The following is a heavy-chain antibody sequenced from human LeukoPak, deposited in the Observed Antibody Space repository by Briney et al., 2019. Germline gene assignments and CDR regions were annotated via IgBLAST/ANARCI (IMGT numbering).Heavy chain of an antibody. CDR3: ARIQYQLLWGYYYYYMDV. D-gene: IGHD2-2*01. CDR1: GGSFSGYY. Sequence: PSETLSLTCAVYGGSFSGYYWSWIRQPPGKGLEWIGGINHSGSTNYNPSLKSRVTISVDTSKNQFSLKLSSVTAADTAVYYCARIQYQLLWGYYYYYMDVWGKGTTVTVSS. CDR2: INHSGST. V-gene: IGHV4-34*01. J-gene: IGHJ6*03.